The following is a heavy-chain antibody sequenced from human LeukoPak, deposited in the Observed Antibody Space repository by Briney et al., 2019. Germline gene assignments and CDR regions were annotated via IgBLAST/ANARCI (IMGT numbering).Heavy chain of an antibody. J-gene: IGHJ4*02. CDR1: GFDFCMFW. V-gene: IGHV3-74*01. CDR2: ITSDGSTT. CDR3: ARDADGPGATSDY. Sequence: GGSLSLSCAASGFDFCMFWMLGLRQARGKGLVWVSRITSDGSTTSYADSVKSRYTISRDNAKNTLVLQMNRLRAEDTAVYFCARDADGPGATSDYWGQGTLVTVSS. D-gene: IGHD1-26*01.